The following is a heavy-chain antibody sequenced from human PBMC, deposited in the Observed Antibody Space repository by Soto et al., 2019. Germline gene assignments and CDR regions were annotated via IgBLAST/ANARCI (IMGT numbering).Heavy chain of an antibody. CDR1: GFTFSSYS. CDR2: ISSSSSYI. D-gene: IGHD2-15*01. V-gene: IGHV3-21*04. J-gene: IGHJ5*02. CDR3: AKNSYPMTPRGRFDP. Sequence: GGSLRLSCAASGFTFSSYSMNWVRQAPGKGLEWVSSISSSSSYIYYADSVKGRFTISRDNAKYTLYLQMNSLRAEDTAVYYCAKNSYPMTPRGRFDPWGQGTLVTVSS.